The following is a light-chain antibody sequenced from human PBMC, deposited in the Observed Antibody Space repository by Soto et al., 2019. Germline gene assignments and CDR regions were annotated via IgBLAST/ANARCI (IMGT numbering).Light chain of an antibody. J-gene: IGLJ1*01. CDR1: SSDVGSYNL. CDR2: EGS. Sequence: QSVLTQPASVSGSPGQSITISCTGTSSDVGSYNLVSWYQRHPGKAPKLMIYEGSKRPSGVSNRFSGSKSGNTASLTISGLQAEDEADYYCFSYAGSSTYVFGTGTKVTV. V-gene: IGLV2-23*01. CDR3: FSYAGSSTYV.